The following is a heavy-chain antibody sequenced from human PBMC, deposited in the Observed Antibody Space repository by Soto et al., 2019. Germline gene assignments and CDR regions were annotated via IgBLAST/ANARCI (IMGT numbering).Heavy chain of an antibody. Sequence: PGESLKISCKGSGYSFTSYWIGWVRQMPGKGLGWMGIIYPGDSDTRYSPSFQGQVTISADKSISTAYLQWSSLKASDTAMYYCARRSSSSSWYYYYGMDVWGQGTTVTVSS. CDR1: GYSFTSYW. CDR3: ARRSSSSSWYYYYGMDV. V-gene: IGHV5-51*01. CDR2: IYPGDSDT. J-gene: IGHJ6*02. D-gene: IGHD6-6*01.